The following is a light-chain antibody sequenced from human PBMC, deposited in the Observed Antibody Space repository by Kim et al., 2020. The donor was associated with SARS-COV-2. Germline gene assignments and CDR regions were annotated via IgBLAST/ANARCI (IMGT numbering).Light chain of an antibody. J-gene: IGLJ3*02. CDR3: QVWDSNTWV. V-gene: IGLV3-9*01. CDR1: NIGRKI. Sequence: SVALGQPSPFPCGSTNIGRKIVHWSQQTPGQPPVMVIDRDTNRPSAIPERFSGSTSGNTATLTSSRAQAGDEADYYCQVWDSNTWVFGGGTQLTVL. CDR2: RDT.